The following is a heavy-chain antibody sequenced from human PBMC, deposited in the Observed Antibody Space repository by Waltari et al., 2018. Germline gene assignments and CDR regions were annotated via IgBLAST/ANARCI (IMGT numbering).Heavy chain of an antibody. J-gene: IGHJ6*02. V-gene: IGHV4-34*01. D-gene: IGHD3-22*01. CDR2: INHSGST. CDR1: GGSFSGYY. Sequence: QVQLQQWGAGLLKPSETLSLTCAVYGGSFSGYYWSWTRQPPGTGLEWIGEINHSGSTNYNPSLKSRVTISVDTSKNQFSLKLSSVTAADTAVYYCARAVDYYDSSYGMDVWGQGTTVTVSS. CDR3: ARAVDYYDSSYGMDV.